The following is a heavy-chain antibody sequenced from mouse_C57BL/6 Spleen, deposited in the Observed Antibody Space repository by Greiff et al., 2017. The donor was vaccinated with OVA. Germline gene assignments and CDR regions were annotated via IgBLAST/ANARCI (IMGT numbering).Heavy chain of an antibody. D-gene: IGHD1-1*01. CDR2: ISDGGSYT. J-gene: IGHJ4*01. Sequence: EVKLQESGGGLVKPGGSLKLSCAASGFTFSSYAMSWVRQTPEKRLEWVATISDGGSYTYYPDNVKGRFTISRDNAKNNLYLQMSHLKSEDTAMYYCARDLDYYGSSYAMDYWGQGTSVTVSS. V-gene: IGHV5-4*01. CDR3: ARDLDYYGSSYAMDY. CDR1: GFTFSSYA.